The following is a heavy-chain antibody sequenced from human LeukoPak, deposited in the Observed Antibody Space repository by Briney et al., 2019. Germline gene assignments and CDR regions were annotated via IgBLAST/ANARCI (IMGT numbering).Heavy chain of an antibody. CDR2: INPNSGGT. J-gene: IGHJ6*03. V-gene: IGHV1-2*02. D-gene: IGHD2-21*02. CDR3: ARDRDNLVTAISPDSYYYYMDV. Sequence: ASVKVSCKASGYTFTGYYMHWVRQAPGQGLEWMGWINPNSGGTNYAQKFQGRVTMTRDTSISTAYMELSRLRSDDTAVYYCARDRDNLVTAISPDSYYYYMDVWGKGTTVTVSS. CDR1: GYTFTGYY.